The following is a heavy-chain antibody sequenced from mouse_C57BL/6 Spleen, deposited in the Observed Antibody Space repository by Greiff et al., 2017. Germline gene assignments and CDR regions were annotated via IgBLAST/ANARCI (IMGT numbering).Heavy chain of an antibody. CDR2: ISSGGDYI. CDR3: TRGGNGDYAMDY. CDR1: GFTFSSYA. Sequence: EVQGVESGEGLVKPGGSLKLSCAASGFTFSSYAMSWVRQTPEKRLEWVAYISSGGDYIYYADTVKGRFTISRDNARNTLYLQMSSLKSEDTAMYYCTRGGNGDYAMDYWGQGTSVTVSS. V-gene: IGHV5-9-1*02. D-gene: IGHD1-1*02. J-gene: IGHJ4*01.